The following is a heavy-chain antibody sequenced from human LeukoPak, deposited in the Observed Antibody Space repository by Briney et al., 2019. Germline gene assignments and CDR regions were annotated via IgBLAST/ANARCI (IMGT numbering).Heavy chain of an antibody. CDR1: GFTFDNHA. J-gene: IGHJ4*02. V-gene: IGHV3-11*04. Sequence: GGSLRLSCAASGFTFDNHAMSWVRQAPGKGLEWVSYISSSDSTIYYADSVKGRFTISRDNAKNSLYLQMNSLRAEDTAVYYCARDYGGSSPFDYWGQGTLVTVSS. CDR2: ISSSDSTI. D-gene: IGHD4-23*01. CDR3: ARDYGGSSPFDY.